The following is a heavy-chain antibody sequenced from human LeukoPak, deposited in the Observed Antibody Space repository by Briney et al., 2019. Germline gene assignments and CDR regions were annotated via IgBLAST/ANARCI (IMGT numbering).Heavy chain of an antibody. V-gene: IGHV1-18*01. D-gene: IGHD3-22*01. J-gene: IGHJ4*02. Sequence: GASVKVSCKASSYTFTNYGINWVRQAPGQGLEWMGWISPYNENRKYAQKFQGRVTMTTDTSTNTAYMELRSLRSDDTAVYYCARETRGSSSYDYWGQGTLVTVSS. CDR2: ISPYNENR. CDR1: SYTFTNYG. CDR3: ARETRGSSSYDY.